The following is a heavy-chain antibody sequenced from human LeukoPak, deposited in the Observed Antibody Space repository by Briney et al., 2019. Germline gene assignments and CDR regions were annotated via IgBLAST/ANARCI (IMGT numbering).Heavy chain of an antibody. Sequence: PSETLSLTCAVSGGSINGGGYSWGWIRQPPGKGLEWIGYMSDSGSSYYNPSLKSRVTISVDRSKNHFSLKLSSVTAADTAVYYCARYDLLPGSHDAFDIWGQGTMVTVSS. J-gene: IGHJ3*02. CDR3: ARYDLLPGSHDAFDI. V-gene: IGHV4-30-2*01. CDR1: GGSINGGGYS. D-gene: IGHD3-9*01. CDR2: MSDSGSS.